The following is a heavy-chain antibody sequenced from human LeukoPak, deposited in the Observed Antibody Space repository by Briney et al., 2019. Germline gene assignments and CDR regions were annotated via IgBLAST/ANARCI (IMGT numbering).Heavy chain of an antibody. D-gene: IGHD6-6*01. CDR3: ARDGAARPGVGYYYYMDV. V-gene: IGHV1-46*01. CDR1: GYIFTTYY. J-gene: IGHJ6*03. CDR2: INPTRGAT. Sequence: ASVKVSCKASGYIFTTYYVHWVRQAPGKTFEWMGVINPTRGATTYARKFQGRVTMTSDTSTSTVYMVLSSLRSEDTAVYYCARDGAARPGVGYYYYMDVWGKGTTVTVSS.